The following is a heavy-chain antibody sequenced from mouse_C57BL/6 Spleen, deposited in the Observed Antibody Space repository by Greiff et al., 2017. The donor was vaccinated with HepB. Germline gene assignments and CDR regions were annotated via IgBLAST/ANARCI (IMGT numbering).Heavy chain of an antibody. V-gene: IGHV1-66*01. Sequence: QVQLQQSGPELVKPGASVKISCKASGYSFTSYYIHWVKQRPGQGLEWIGWIYPGSGNTKYNEKFKGKATLTADTSSSTAYMQLSSLTSEDSAVYYCARHYSDYFDYWGQGTTLTVSS. CDR1: GYSFTSYY. D-gene: IGHD2-12*01. J-gene: IGHJ2*01. CDR2: IYPGSGNT. CDR3: ARHYSDYFDY.